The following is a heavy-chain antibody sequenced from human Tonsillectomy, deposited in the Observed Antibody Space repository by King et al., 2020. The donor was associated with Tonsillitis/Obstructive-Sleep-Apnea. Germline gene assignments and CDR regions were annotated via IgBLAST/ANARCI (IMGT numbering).Heavy chain of an antibody. Sequence: VQLVESGGGVVQPGRSLRLSCAASGFTFSSYGMHWVRQAPGKGLEWVAVIWYDGSNKYYADSVKGRFTISRDNSKNTLYLQMNSLRAEDTAVYYCARGASGRPDLFDYWGQGTLVTVSS. CDR3: ARGASGRPDLFDY. J-gene: IGHJ4*02. D-gene: IGHD1-26*01. CDR2: IWYDGSNK. CDR1: GFTFSSYG. V-gene: IGHV3-33*01.